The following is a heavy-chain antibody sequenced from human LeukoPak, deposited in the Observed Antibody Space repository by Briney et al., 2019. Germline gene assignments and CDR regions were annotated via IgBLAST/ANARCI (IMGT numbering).Heavy chain of an antibody. CDR3: TTTYYYDSSGYLVPPLY. V-gene: IGHV3-15*01. D-gene: IGHD3-22*01. CDR2: IKSKTDGGTT. CDR1: GFTFSNAW. Sequence: PGGSLRLSCAASGFTFSNAWMSWVRQAPGKGLEWVGRIKSKTDGGTTDYAAPVKGRFTISRDDSKNTLYLQMNSLKTEDTAVYYCTTTYYYDSSGYLVPPLYWGQGTLVTVSS. J-gene: IGHJ4*02.